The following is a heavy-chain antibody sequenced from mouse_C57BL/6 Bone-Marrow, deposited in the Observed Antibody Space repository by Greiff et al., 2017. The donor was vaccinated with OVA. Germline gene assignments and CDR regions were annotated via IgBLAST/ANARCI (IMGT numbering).Heavy chain of an antibody. D-gene: IGHD1-1*01. CDR2: IDPSDSYT. CDR1: GYTFTSYW. CDR3: ARLYGSSYAWFAY. J-gene: IGHJ3*01. V-gene: IGHV1-50*01. Sequence: QVQLQQSGAELVKPGASVKLSCKASGYTFTSYWMQWVKQRPGPGLEWIGEIDPSDSYTNYNQKFKGKATLTVDTSSSTAYMQLSSLTSEDSAVYYCARLYGSSYAWFAYWGQGTLVTVSA.